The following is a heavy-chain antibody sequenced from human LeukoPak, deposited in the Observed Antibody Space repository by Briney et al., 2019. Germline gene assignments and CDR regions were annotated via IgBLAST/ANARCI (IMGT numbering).Heavy chain of an antibody. CDR2: INTDGSST. CDR1: GCTFSSFW. Sequence: GGSLRLSCAASGCTFSSFWMHWVRQAPGKGLVWVSRINTDGSSTSYADSVKGRFTISRDNAKNALYLQMNSLRAENTAVYYCSRGEFSSRWGDYWGQGTLVTVSS. D-gene: IGHD6-13*01. CDR3: SRGEFSSRWGDY. V-gene: IGHV3-74*01. J-gene: IGHJ4*02.